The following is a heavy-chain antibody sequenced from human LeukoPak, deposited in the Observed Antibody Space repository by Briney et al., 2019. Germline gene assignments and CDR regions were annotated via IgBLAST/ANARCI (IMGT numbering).Heavy chain of an antibody. Sequence: SVKVSCKASGGTFSSYAISWVRQAPGQGLEWMGGIIPIFGTANYAQKFQGRVTITADESTSTAYMELSSLRSEDTAVYYCARRRGSYYSPVHYFDYWGQGTLVTVSS. CDR3: ARRRGSYYSPVHYFDY. V-gene: IGHV1-69*13. CDR1: GGTFSSYA. D-gene: IGHD1-26*01. CDR2: IIPIFGTA. J-gene: IGHJ4*02.